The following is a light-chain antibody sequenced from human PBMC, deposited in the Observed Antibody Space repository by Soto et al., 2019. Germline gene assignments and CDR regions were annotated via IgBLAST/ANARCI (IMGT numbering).Light chain of an antibody. V-gene: IGLV1-44*01. CDR3: ATWDDSLNGL. Sequence: QSVLTQPPSASGTPGQRVTISCSGSSSNVAYYSVSWFQHLPGTAPKLLIFDNSQRPSGVPDRFSGSKSGTSASLAISGLQSEDEADYYCATWDDSLNGLFGGGTQVTVL. CDR1: SSNVAYYS. CDR2: DNS. J-gene: IGLJ2*01.